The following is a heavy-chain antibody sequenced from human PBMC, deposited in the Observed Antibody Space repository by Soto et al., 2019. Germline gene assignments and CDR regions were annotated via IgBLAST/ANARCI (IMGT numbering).Heavy chain of an antibody. CDR1: GFTFSDYY. J-gene: IGHJ4*02. V-gene: IGHV3-11*01. CDR3: ARSKAVDSGYDYRFDY. Sequence: GGSLRLSCAASGFTFSDYYMSWIRQAPGKGLEWVSYISSSGSTIYYADSVKGRFTISRDNAKNSLYLQMNSLRAEDTAVYYCARSKAVDSGYDYRFDYWGQGTLVTVSS. D-gene: IGHD5-12*01. CDR2: ISSSGSTI.